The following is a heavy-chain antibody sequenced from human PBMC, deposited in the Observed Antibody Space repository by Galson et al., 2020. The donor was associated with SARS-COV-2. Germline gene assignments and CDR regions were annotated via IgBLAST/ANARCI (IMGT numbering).Heavy chain of an antibody. V-gene: IGHV4-34*01. CDR2: INHRGST. J-gene: IGHJ6*03. CDR1: GGSFKNYY. D-gene: IGHD2-2*01. CDR3: VRGAEERRIIVVGPYYYTYMDV. Sequence: SATLSLTCAVYGGSFKNYYWTWIRQSPGKGLQWIGEINHRGSTNYDPSLQGRVAMSVDTSKNQFSLRLSSVTAADTAVYYCVRGAEERRIIVVGPYYYTYMDVWGGGTAVTVSS.